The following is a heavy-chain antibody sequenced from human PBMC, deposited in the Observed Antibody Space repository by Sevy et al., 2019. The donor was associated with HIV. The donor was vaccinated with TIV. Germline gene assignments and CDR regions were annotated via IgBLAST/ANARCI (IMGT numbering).Heavy chain of an antibody. D-gene: IGHD3-10*01. V-gene: IGHV4-4*07. CDR1: GGSISDYY. J-gene: IGHJ5*02. CDR3: ASLDGA. Sequence: SETLSLICTVSGGSISDYYYNWIRQAAGKRLEWIGRVYTSGRTTYNPSPKSRVTMSIDASKNQFSLNRSSVTAADTAVYYCASLDGAWGQGTLVTVSS. CDR2: VYTSGRT.